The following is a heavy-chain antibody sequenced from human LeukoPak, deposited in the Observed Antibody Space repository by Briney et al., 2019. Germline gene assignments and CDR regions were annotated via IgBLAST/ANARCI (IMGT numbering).Heavy chain of an antibody. CDR3: ARAGPNDHRFDY. Sequence: GGSLRLSCAASGFTFSSYWMHWVRQAPGKGLVWVSRINSDGSSTSYADSVKGRFTISRDNAKNTLYLQMNSLRAEDTAVYYCARAGPNDHRFDYWGQGTLVTVSS. V-gene: IGHV3-74*01. D-gene: IGHD1-1*01. J-gene: IGHJ4*02. CDR1: GFTFSSYW. CDR2: INSDGSST.